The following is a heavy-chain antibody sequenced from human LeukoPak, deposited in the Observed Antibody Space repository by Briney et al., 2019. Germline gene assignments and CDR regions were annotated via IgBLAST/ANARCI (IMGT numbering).Heavy chain of an antibody. CDR2: IYYTGVI. CDR3: PRLPRLAPVGTTYYHSLDV. V-gene: IGHV4-59*08. Sequence: SESLSLTCTVSGPSISGHYWSWVRQPPGKGLEWIGHIYYTGVINYDPSPKSRVTMLVDTSKNQFPLKVTSVTAADTAVYYCPRLPRLAPVGTTYYHSLDVWGQGSTVTVSS. CDR1: GPSISGHY. D-gene: IGHD2-2*01. J-gene: IGHJ6*02.